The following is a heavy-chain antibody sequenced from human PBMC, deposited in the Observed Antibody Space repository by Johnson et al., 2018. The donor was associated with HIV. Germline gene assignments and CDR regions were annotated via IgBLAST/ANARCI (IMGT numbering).Heavy chain of an antibody. V-gene: IGHV3-7*05. CDR2: IKQDGTER. CDR1: GFTFSSYV. CDR3: ARDESYRRYALTALDI. Sequence: VQLVESGGGVVQPGRSLRLSCAASGFTFSSYVMHWVRQAPGKGLEWVANIKQDGTERHYVDSVKGRFTISRDNSKASLHLQMSSLRVEDTAVYYCARDESYRRYALTALDIWGQGTMVTGSS. J-gene: IGHJ3*02. D-gene: IGHD1-1*01.